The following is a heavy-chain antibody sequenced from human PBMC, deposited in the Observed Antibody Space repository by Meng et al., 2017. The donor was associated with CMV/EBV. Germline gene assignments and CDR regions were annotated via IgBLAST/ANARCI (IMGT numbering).Heavy chain of an antibody. Sequence: SGFTFRGYAMTWVRQAPGKGLEWVSTRRGGNSDTYYAASVKGRFTISRDNSKNMLYLQMNNLRAEDTALYYCARKAQYGDYTQWFDPWGQGTLVTVSS. CDR3: ARKAQYGDYTQWFDP. J-gene: IGHJ5*02. D-gene: IGHD4-17*01. CDR2: RRGGNSDT. V-gene: IGHV3-23*01. CDR1: GFTFRGYA.